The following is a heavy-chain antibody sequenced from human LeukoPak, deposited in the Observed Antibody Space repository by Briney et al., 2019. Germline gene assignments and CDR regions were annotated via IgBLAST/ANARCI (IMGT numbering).Heavy chain of an antibody. D-gene: IGHD3-22*01. Sequence: PSETLSLTCTVSGGSISSGDYYWSWIRQPPGKGLEWIGYIYYSGSTYYNPSLKSRVTISVDTSKNQFSLKLSSVTAADTAVYYCAAHSSGYYYGDYWGQGTLVTVSS. CDR3: AAHSSGYYYGDY. CDR1: GGSISSGDYY. CDR2: IYYSGST. J-gene: IGHJ4*02. V-gene: IGHV4-30-4*01.